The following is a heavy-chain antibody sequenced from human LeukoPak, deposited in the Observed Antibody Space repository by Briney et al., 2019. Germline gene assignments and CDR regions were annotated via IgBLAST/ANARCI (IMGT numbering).Heavy chain of an antibody. D-gene: IGHD1-26*01. CDR1: GFTFSSYG. V-gene: IGHV3-23*01. CDR2: ISGGGGST. Sequence: GGSLRLSCAASGFTFSSYGMSWVRQAPGKGLEWVSAISGGGGSTYYADSVKGRFTISRDNTKNTLYLQMNSLRAEDTAVYYCAKRAGGGSYLNDWGQGTLVTVSS. CDR3: AKRAGGGSYLND. J-gene: IGHJ4*02.